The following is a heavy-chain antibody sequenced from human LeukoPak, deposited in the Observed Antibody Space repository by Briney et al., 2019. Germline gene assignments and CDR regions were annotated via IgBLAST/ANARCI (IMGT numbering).Heavy chain of an antibody. V-gene: IGHV3-48*03. CDR2: ISSSGSIM. J-gene: IGHJ4*02. CDR1: GFTFSSFQ. CDR3: ARTPTYYDILTDYPYYFDY. Sequence: GGSLRLSCVASGFTFSSFQMNWVRQAPGKGLEWVSYISSSGSIMFYVDSVKGRFTISRDNAKNSLYLHMNSLRAEDTAVYYCARTPTYYDILTDYPYYFDYWGQGTLVTVSS. D-gene: IGHD3-9*01.